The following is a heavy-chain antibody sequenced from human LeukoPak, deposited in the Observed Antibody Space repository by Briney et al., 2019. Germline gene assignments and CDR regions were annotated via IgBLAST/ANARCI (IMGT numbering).Heavy chain of an antibody. V-gene: IGHV4-61*02. CDR3: ARGSGYDYRETFDY. Sequence: SETLSLTCTVSGGSISSGSYYWSWIRQPAGKGLEWIGRIYTSGSTNYNPSLKSRVTISVDTSKNQFSLKLSSVTAADTAVYYCARGSGYDYRETFDYWGQGTLVTVSS. CDR2: IYTSGST. D-gene: IGHD5-12*01. J-gene: IGHJ4*02. CDR1: GGSISSGSYY.